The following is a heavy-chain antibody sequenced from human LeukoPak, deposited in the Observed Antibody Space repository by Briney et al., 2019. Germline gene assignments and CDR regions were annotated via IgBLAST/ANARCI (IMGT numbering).Heavy chain of an antibody. V-gene: IGHV1-69*04. CDR1: GGTFSSYA. J-gene: IGHJ4*02. CDR3: ARVGSDSSGYYSDY. D-gene: IGHD3-22*01. Sequence: SVKVSCKASGGTFSSYAISWVRQAPGQGLEWMGRIIPILGIANYAQKFQGRVTITADKSTSTAYMELSSLRSEGTAVYYCARVGSDSSGYYSDYWGQGTLVTVSS. CDR2: IIPILGIA.